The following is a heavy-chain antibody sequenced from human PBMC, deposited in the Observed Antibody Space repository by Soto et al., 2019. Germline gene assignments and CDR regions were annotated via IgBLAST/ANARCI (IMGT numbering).Heavy chain of an antibody. Sequence: SVKVSCKASGGTFSSYAISWVRQAPGQGLEWMGGIIPIFGTANYAQKFQGRVTITADESTSTAYMELSSLRSEDTAVYYCARDLVVNYNWFDPWGQGNLVTVSS. J-gene: IGHJ5*02. CDR3: ARDLVVNYNWFDP. V-gene: IGHV1-69*13. CDR1: GGTFSSYA. D-gene: IGHD2-15*01. CDR2: IIPIFGTA.